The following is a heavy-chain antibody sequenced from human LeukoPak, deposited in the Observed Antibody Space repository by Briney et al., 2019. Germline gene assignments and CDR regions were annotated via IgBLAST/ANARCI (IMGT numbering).Heavy chain of an antibody. V-gene: IGHV1-46*01. CDR1: GYTFTSYA. Sequence: ASVTVSCKASGYTFTSYAMHWVRQAPGQGLEWMGMIYPRDGSTSYAQKFQGRVTVTRDTSTSTVHMELSGLRSEDTAVYYCARDQEAFDYWGQGTLVTVSS. CDR2: IYPRDGST. J-gene: IGHJ4*02. CDR3: ARDQEAFDY.